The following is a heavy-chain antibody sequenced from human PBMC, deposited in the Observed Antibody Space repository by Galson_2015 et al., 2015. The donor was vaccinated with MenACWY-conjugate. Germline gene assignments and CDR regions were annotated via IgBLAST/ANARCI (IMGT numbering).Heavy chain of an antibody. CDR1: GFTFSRFD. CDR3: ARPRRGYGDFEVFFDS. D-gene: IGHD4-17*01. Sequence: SLRLSCAVSGFTFSRFDMSWVRQAPGMGLVWVAGISDAGGSTYYSDSVQGRFIISRDNSKNTLYLQMNSLRAEDSAVYICARPRRGYGDFEVFFDSWGPGILVTVSS. CDR2: ISDAGGST. V-gene: IGHV3-23*01. J-gene: IGHJ4*02.